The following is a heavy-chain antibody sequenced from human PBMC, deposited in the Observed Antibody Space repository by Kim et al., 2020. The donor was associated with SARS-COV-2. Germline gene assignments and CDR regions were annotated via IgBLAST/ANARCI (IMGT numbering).Heavy chain of an antibody. CDR3: ARDFFGVSSCTCFDP. CDR2: IYKNGDT. CDR1: GGPTSNYY. Sequence: SETLSLTCTVSGGPTSNYYWSWIRQPAGKGLEWIGRIYKNGDTNYNPSLKSRITISADPAKRQLSLKLSSVTAADTAVSYFARDFFGVSSCTCFDP. V-gene: IGHV4-4*07. D-gene: IGHD2-15*01. J-gene: IGHJ5*02.